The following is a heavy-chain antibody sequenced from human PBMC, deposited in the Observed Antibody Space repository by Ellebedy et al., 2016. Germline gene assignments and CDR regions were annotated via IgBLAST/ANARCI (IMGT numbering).Heavy chain of an antibody. CDR3: ARHLSTQTYYYDSSGDY. CDR2: IYYSGST. Sequence: SETLSLTCTVSGGSISSSSYYWGWIRQPPGKGLEWIGSIYYSGSTYYNPSLKSRVTISVDTSKNQFSLKLSSVTAADTAVYYCARHLSTQTYYYDSSGDYWGQGTLVTVSS. J-gene: IGHJ4*02. CDR1: GGSISSSSYY. D-gene: IGHD3-22*01. V-gene: IGHV4-39*01.